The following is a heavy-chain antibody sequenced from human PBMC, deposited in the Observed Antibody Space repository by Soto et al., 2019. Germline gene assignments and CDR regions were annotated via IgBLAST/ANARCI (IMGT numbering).Heavy chain of an antibody. CDR2: ISSSGSTI. CDR1: GSTFKNYE. J-gene: IGHJ6*02. D-gene: IGHD1-1*01. CDR3: AREGYLYALDV. V-gene: IGHV3-48*03. Sequence: GGSLRLSCAASGSTFKNYEMNWVRQAPGKGLEWISYISSSGSTIYYADSVKGRFTISRDNAENSLSLQMNSLRVDDTAVYYCAREGYLYALDVWGQGTPVTVSS.